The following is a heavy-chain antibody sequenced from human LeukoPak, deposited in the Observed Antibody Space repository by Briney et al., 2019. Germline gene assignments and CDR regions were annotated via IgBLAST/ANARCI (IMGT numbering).Heavy chain of an antibody. CDR1: GFTFSSYS. CDR3: ARGYGSGSYPHDN. D-gene: IGHD3-10*01. Sequence: PGGSLRLSCAASGFTFSSYSMNWVRQAPGRGLEWVSSISSSSSYIYYADSVKGRFTISRDNAKNSLYLQMNSLRAEDTAVYYCARGYGSGSYPHDNWGQGTLVTVSS. V-gene: IGHV3-21*01. CDR2: ISSSSSYI. J-gene: IGHJ4*02.